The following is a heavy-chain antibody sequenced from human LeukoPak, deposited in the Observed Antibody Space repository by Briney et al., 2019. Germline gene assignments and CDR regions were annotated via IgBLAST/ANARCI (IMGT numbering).Heavy chain of an antibody. V-gene: IGHV4-34*01. CDR3: ARHSALSGSGSYCFDY. CDR2: INHSGST. CDR1: GGSFSGYY. D-gene: IGHD3-10*01. Sequence: SETLSLTCAVYGGSFSGYYWSWIRQPPGKGLEWIGEINHSGSTNYNPSLKSRVTISVDTSENQFSLKLSSVTAADTAVYYCARHSALSGSGSYCFDYWGQGTLVTVSS. J-gene: IGHJ4*02.